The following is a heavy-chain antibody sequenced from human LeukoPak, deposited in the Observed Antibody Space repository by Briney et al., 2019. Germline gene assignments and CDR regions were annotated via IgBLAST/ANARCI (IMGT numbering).Heavy chain of an antibody. CDR2: ISGDGGST. Sequence: GGSLRLSCAASGFTFDDYAMHWVRQAPGKGLEWVSLISGDGGSTYYADSVKGRFTISRDNSKNSLYLQMNSLRTEDTALYYCAKVLGYYDSSGYYQEGGFDYWGQGTLVTASS. D-gene: IGHD3-22*01. CDR1: GFTFDDYA. J-gene: IGHJ4*02. V-gene: IGHV3-43*02. CDR3: AKVLGYYDSSGYYQEGGFDY.